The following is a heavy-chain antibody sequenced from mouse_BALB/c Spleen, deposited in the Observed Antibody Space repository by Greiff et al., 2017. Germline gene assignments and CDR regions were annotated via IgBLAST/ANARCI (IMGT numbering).Heavy chain of an antibody. CDR2: ISSGGSYT. CDR1: GFPFSSNT. CDR3: TRGFITTVTDY. J-gene: IGHJ2*01. V-gene: IGHV5-6-4*01. Sequence: EVKVVESGGGLVRPGGSRKSSCAASGFPFSSNTMSWVRQTPEKRLEWVATISSGGSYTYYPDSVKGRFTISRDNAKNTLYLQMSSLKSEDTAMYYCTRGFITTVTDYWGQGTTLTVSS. D-gene: IGHD1-1*01.